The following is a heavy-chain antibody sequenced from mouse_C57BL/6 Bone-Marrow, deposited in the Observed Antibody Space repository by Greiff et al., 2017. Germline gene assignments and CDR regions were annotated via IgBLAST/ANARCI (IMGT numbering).Heavy chain of an antibody. Sequence: EVKLVESGGDLVKPGGSLKLSCAASGFTFSSYGMSWVRQTPDKRLEWVATISSGGSYTYYPDSVKGRFTISRDNAKNTLYLQMSSLKSEDTAMYYCARGEVVATNYFDYWGQGTTLTVSS. CDR3: ARGEVVATNYFDY. CDR1: GFTFSSYG. CDR2: ISSGGSYT. V-gene: IGHV5-6*01. J-gene: IGHJ2*01. D-gene: IGHD1-1*01.